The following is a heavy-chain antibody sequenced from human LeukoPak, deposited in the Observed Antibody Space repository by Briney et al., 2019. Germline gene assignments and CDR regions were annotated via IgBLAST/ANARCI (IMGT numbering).Heavy chain of an antibody. D-gene: IGHD2-2*01. CDR1: GGTFSSYA. J-gene: IGHJ3*02. CDR3: ARAVIAPTATKPYDAFDI. Sequence: SVKVSCKPSGGTFSSYAISWVRQAPGQGLEWMGRIIPILGIANYAQKFQGRVTITADKSTRIAYMELSSLRSEDTAVYYCARAVIAPTATKPYDAFDIWGQGTLVTVSS. V-gene: IGHV1-69*04. CDR2: IIPILGIA.